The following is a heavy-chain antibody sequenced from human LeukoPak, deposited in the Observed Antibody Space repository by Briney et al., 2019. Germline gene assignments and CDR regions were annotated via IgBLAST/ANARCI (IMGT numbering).Heavy chain of an antibody. D-gene: IGHD1-26*01. V-gene: IGHV3-23*01. CDR3: AKDLTRWELPPHGAFDI. Sequence: GGSLRLSCAASGFTFSSYAMSWVRQAPGKGLEWVSAISGSGGSTYCADSVKGRFTISRDNSKNTLYLQMNSLRAEDTAVYYCAKDLTRWELPPHGAFDIWGQGTMVTVSS. CDR2: ISGSGGST. CDR1: GFTFSSYA. J-gene: IGHJ3*02.